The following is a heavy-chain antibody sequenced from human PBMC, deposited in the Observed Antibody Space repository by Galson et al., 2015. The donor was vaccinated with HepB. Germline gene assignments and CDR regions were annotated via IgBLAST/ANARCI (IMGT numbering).Heavy chain of an antibody. J-gene: IGHJ4*02. CDR1: GFAFSSYW. D-gene: IGHD2-21*01. Sequence: SLRLSCAASGFAFSSYWVSWIRQGPGKGLEWVANIKEDGSDTYYVDSVKGRFTISRDNAKNSLYLQMNSLRVEDTAVYYCTWGGACGGDCYSGLGGYWGQGTLVTVSS. CDR2: IKEDGSDT. V-gene: IGHV3-7*01. CDR3: TWGGACGGDCYSGLGGY.